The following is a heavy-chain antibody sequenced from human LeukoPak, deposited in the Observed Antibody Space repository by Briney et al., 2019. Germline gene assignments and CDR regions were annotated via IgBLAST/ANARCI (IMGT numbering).Heavy chain of an antibody. CDR1: GFIFSSYA. CDR3: AKEKSSQGYMDV. CDR2: ISGSGGST. J-gene: IGHJ6*03. V-gene: IGHV3-23*01. Sequence: GGSLRLSCAAPGFIFSSYAMSWVRQAPGKGLEWVSAISGSGGSTYYADSVKGRFTISRDNSKNTLYPQMNSLRAEDTAVYYCAKEKSSQGYMDVWGKGTPVTVSS.